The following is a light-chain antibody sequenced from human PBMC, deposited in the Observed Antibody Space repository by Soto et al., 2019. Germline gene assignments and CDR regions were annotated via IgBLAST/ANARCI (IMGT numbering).Light chain of an antibody. J-gene: IGKJ5*01. CDR2: GVS. V-gene: IGKV3D-20*02. CDR1: QGVSRGY. Sequence: IVWTQSPGTLSLSPGDRATLSCRASQGVSRGYLAWYHQKPGRAPRLLIYGVSSRATGIPARFSGSGSGTDFTLTISSLEPEDFAVYYCQQRSNWPSFGQGTRLEIK. CDR3: QQRSNWPS.